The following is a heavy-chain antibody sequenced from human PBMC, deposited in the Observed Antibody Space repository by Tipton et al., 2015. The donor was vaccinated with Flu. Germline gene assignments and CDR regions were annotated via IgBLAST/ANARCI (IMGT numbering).Heavy chain of an antibody. CDR3: AAFHI. J-gene: IGHJ3*02. CDR2: IKEDGSEK. CDR1: GFTFRNYG. Sequence: QLVQSGGGVVQPGRSLRLSCAASGFTFRNYGMHWVRQGPGKGLEWVANIKEDGSEKYYVDSVKGRFTISRDNAKNSLYLQMNSLRAEDTAVYYCAAFHIWGQGTLVTVSA. V-gene: IGHV3-7*01.